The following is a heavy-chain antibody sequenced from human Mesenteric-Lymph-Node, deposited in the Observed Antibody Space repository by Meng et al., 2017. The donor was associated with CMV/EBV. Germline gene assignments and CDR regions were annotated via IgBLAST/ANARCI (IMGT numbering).Heavy chain of an antibody. CDR1: GDSISASY. CDR2: ILYSATT. CDR3: ARWVNGLDS. Sequence: SETLSLTCTVSGDSISASYWNWTRQPPGKGLEWIGYILYSATTNSNASLKGRVTISSDASKNQVSLQLSSVTAADTAVYYCARWVNGLDSWGQGTLVTVS. D-gene: IGHD2-8*01. V-gene: IGHV4-59*01. J-gene: IGHJ4*02.